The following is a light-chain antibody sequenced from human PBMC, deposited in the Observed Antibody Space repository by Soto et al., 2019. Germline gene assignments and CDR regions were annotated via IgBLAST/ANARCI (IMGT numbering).Light chain of an antibody. V-gene: IGLV2-14*03. CDR1: SSDVGGYDY. J-gene: IGLJ3*02. CDR2: DVS. CDR3: SSYTTSSTLV. Sequence: QSALTQPASVSGSPGQSITISCTGTSSDVGGYDYVSWYQQHPGKAPKLMINDVSNRPSGVSNRFSGSKSGNTASLTISGLQAEDEAHYYCSSYTTSSTLVFGGGTKLTVL.